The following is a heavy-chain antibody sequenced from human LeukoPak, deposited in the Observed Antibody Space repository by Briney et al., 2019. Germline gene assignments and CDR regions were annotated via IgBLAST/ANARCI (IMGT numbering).Heavy chain of an antibody. D-gene: IGHD3-22*01. CDR2: IYHSGST. V-gene: IGHV4-38-2*01. Sequence: PSETLSLTCAVAGYSISSGYYWGWIRQPPGKGLEWIGSIYHSGSTYYNPSLKSRVTISVDTSKNQFSQKLSSVTAADTAVYYCARLDITMIVVVINYWGQGTLVTVSS. CDR3: ARLDITMIVVVINY. J-gene: IGHJ4*02. CDR1: GYSISSGYY.